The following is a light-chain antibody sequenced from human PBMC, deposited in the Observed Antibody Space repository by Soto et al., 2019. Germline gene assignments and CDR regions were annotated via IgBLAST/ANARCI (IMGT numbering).Light chain of an antibody. V-gene: IGLV2-14*01. CDR1: SSDVGGYNY. J-gene: IGLJ1*01. CDR3: SSYTSSSTFYV. Sequence: QSVLTXPASVSGAPGQSITISCTGTSSDVGGYNYVSWYQQHPGKAPKLMIYEVSNRPSGVSNRFSGSKSGNTASLTISGLQAEDEADYYCSSYTSSSTFYVFGTGTKVT. CDR2: EVS.